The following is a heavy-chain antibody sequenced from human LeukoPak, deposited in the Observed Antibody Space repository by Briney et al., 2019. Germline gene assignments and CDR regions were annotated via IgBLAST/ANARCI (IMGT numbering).Heavy chain of an antibody. Sequence: PSETLSLTCTVSGYSISSGYYWGWIRPPPGKGLEWIGSIYHSGSTYYNPSLKSRVTISVDTSKNQFSLKLSSVTAADTAVYYCARDYHCSGGSCYGRPPYFDYWGQGTLVTVSS. CDR2: IYHSGST. CDR3: ARDYHCSGGSCYGRPPYFDY. J-gene: IGHJ4*02. V-gene: IGHV4-38-2*02. D-gene: IGHD2-15*01. CDR1: GYSISSGYY.